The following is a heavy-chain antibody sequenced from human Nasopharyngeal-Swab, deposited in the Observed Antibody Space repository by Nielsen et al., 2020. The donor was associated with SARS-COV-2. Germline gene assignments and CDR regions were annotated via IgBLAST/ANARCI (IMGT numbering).Heavy chain of an antibody. CDR2: ISGSGGST. Sequence: GESLKISCAASGFTFSSYAMSWVRQAPGKGLEWVSAISGSGGSTYYADSVRGRFTISRDNSKNTLYPQMNSLRAEDTAVYYCAKDLNYYGSGNRGFDPWGQGTLVTVSS. CDR3: AKDLNYYGSGNRGFDP. D-gene: IGHD3-10*01. J-gene: IGHJ5*02. CDR1: GFTFSSYA. V-gene: IGHV3-23*01.